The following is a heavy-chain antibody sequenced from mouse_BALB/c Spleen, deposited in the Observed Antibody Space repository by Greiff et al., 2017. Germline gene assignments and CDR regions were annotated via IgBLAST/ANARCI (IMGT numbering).Heavy chain of an antibody. J-gene: IGHJ2*01. Sequence: EVKVVESGGGLVKPGGSLKLSCAASGFTFSDYYMYWVRQTPEKRLEWVATISDGGSYTYYPDSVKGRFTISRDNAKNNLYLQMSSLKSEDTAMYYCARGVLLYYFDYWGQGTTLTVSS. CDR2: ISDGGSYT. V-gene: IGHV5-4*02. CDR3: ARGVLLYYFDY. D-gene: IGHD2-14*01. CDR1: GFTFSDYY.